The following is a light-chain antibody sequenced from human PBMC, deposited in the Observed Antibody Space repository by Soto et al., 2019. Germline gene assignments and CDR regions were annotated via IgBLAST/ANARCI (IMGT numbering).Light chain of an antibody. CDR2: EVS. CDR3: SSCTSSSTYV. V-gene: IGLV2-14*01. J-gene: IGLJ1*01. CDR1: SSDVGGYNY. Sequence: QSALPQHASVSGSPGQSITTSCTGPSSDVGGYNYVSWYQQHPGKAPKLMIYEVSNRPSGVSNRFSGSKSGNTASLTISGLQAEDEADYYCSSCTSSSTYVFGTGTKVTVL.